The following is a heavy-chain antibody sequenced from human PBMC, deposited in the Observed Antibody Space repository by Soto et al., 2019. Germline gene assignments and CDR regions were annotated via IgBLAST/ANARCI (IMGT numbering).Heavy chain of an antibody. D-gene: IGHD6-13*01. V-gene: IGHV1-58*01. CDR1: GFTFTSSA. CDR3: AADGAAAGTNYFDY. Sequence: SVKVSCKASGFTFTSSAVQWVRQARGQRLEWIGWIVVGSGNTNYAQKFQERVTITRDMSTSTAYMELSSLRSEDTAVYYCAADGAAAGTNYFDYWGQGTLVTAPQ. CDR2: IVVGSGNT. J-gene: IGHJ4*02.